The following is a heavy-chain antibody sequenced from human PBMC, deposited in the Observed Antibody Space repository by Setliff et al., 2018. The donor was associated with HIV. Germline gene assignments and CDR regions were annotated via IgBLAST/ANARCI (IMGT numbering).Heavy chain of an antibody. V-gene: IGHV4-39*01. Sequence: SETLSLTCTVSGGSISSSSYYWGWIRQPPGKGLEWIGSIYYSGSTYYNPSLKTRVTMSVDTSKNQFSLKLSSVTAADTAVYYCASLTTDRFLEWLFVYWGQGTLGTVSS. CDR3: ASLTTDRFLEWLFVY. D-gene: IGHD3-3*01. CDR1: GGSISSSSYY. J-gene: IGHJ4*02. CDR2: IYYSGST.